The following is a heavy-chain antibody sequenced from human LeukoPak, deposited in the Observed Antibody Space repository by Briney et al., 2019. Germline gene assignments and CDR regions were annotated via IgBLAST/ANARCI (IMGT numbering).Heavy chain of an antibody. Sequence: APEPLPLTCAASADSLIGYIGTRFRRAPGQGLKWIGDINHSGRTNYNPSLQRRVSISVDTSKNQFSLNLTSVTVADTAIYYCARTSGFFDSSGFYQQNPYYFQYWGQGVLVTVSS. D-gene: IGHD3-22*01. CDR1: ADSLIGYI. CDR3: ARTSGFFDSSGFYQQNPYYFQY. CDR2: INHSGRT. J-gene: IGHJ4*02. V-gene: IGHV4-34*01.